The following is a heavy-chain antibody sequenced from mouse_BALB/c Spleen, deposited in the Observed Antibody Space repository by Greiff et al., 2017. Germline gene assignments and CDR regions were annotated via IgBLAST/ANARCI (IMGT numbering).Heavy chain of an antibody. CDR3: TGRLYDYGSSSYAMDD. J-gene: IGHJ4*01. V-gene: IGHV1S81*02. Sequence: VQLQQSGAELVKPGASVKLSCKASGYTFTSYYMYWVKQRPGQGLEWIGEINPSNGGTNFNEKFKSKATLTVDKSSSTAYVQLSSLTSEDSAVYYCTGRLYDYGSSSYAMDDWGQGTSVTVSS. CDR1: GYTFTSYY. CDR2: INPSNGGT. D-gene: IGHD1-1*01.